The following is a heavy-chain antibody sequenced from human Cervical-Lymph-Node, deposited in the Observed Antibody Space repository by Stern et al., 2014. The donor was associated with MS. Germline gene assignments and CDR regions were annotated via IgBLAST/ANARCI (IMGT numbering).Heavy chain of an antibody. Sequence: QITLRESGPTLVKPTQTLTLTCDFSGFSLTTSGVGVGWIRQTPGKALEWLALLYWDDEKRYSPSLKNRLSIITDTAKNQVVLTMTNMDPVDTGTYYCAHRSTSVAGAWASWGQGILVVVSS. J-gene: IGHJ5*02. V-gene: IGHV2-5*02. CDR2: LYWDDEK. CDR1: GFSLTTSGVG. D-gene: IGHD1-26*01. CDR3: AHRSTSVAGAWAS.